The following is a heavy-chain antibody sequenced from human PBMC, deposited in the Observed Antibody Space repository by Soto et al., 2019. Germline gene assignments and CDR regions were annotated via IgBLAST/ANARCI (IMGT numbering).Heavy chain of an antibody. Sequence: EVQLVESGGGLVKPGGSLRLSCAASGFTFSSYSMNWVRQAPGKGLEWVSSISSSSYIYYADSVKGRFTISRDNAKNSLYLQMNSLRAEDTAVYYCARSFGDTDWYFDLWGRGTLVTVSS. CDR2: ISSSSYI. V-gene: IGHV3-21*01. CDR3: ARSFGDTDWYFDL. J-gene: IGHJ2*01. D-gene: IGHD4-17*01. CDR1: GFTFSSYS.